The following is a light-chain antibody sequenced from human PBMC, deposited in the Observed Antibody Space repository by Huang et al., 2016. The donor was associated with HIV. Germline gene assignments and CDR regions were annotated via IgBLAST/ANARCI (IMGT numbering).Light chain of an antibody. CDR3: QQYGRSPWT. J-gene: IGKJ1*01. CDR1: QIVSSSS. CDR2: GAS. V-gene: IGKV3-20*01. Sequence: EIVLTQSPGTLSLSPGERADLSCRASQIVSSSSLAWYQQKAGQAPRLLIYGASNRATGIPDRFSGGGSEADFTLAISRLEPEDFAVYYCQQYGRSPWTFGLGTKVEFK.